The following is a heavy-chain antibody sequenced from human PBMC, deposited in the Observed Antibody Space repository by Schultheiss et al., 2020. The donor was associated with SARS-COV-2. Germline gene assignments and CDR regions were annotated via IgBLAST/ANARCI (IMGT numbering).Heavy chain of an antibody. D-gene: IGHD1-26*01. CDR2: IRSKAYGGTT. Sequence: GGSLRLSCTASGFTFGDYAMSWFRQAPGKGLEWVCFIRSKAYGGTTEYAASVKGRFTISRDDSKGIAYLQMSSLKTEDTAVYYCTRDLLPGGSYHLPDYWGQGTLVTVSS. J-gene: IGHJ4*02. CDR1: GFTFGDYA. V-gene: IGHV3-49*03. CDR3: TRDLLPGGSYHLPDY.